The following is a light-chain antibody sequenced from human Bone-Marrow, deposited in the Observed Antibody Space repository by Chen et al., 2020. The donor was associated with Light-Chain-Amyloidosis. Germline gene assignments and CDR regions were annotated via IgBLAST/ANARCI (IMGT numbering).Light chain of an antibody. Sequence: DIVMTQAPDSLAVSLGDRATINCKSSQTVLDRSRNKHSLTWYQQKAGQPPKLLIYWASTRESGVPDRFSGSGSGTDFTLTISSLRAEDEAVYYCQQYYATPWTFGQGTKVEIK. CDR1: QTVLDRSRNKHS. J-gene: IGKJ1*01. CDR2: WAS. CDR3: QQYYATPWT. V-gene: IGKV4-1*01.